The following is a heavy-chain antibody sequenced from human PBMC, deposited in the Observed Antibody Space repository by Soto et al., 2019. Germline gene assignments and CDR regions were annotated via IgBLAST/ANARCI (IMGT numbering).Heavy chain of an antibody. CDR1: GGSISSYY. D-gene: IGHD6-6*01. V-gene: IGHV4-4*07. CDR2: IYTSGST. CDR3: ARVRIAARTGAYGMDV. J-gene: IGHJ6*02. Sequence: QVQLQESGPGLVKPSETLSLTCTVSGGSISSYYWSWIRQPAGKGLEWIGRIYTSGSTNYNPSLKGRVTMSVDTSQNQVSLKLSSVTAADTAVYYCARVRIAARTGAYGMDVWGQGTTVTVS.